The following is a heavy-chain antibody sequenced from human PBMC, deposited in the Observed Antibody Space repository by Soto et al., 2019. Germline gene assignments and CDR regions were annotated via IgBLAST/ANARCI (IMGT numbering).Heavy chain of an antibody. CDR2: ISAYNGNT. CDR3: ARIHLGDKDMVSYYYGMDV. Sequence: ASVKVSCKASGYTFTSYGISWVRQAPGQGLEWMGWISAYNGNTNYAQKLQGRVTMTTDTSTSTAYMELRSLRSDDTAVYYCARIHLGDKDMVSYYYGMDVWGQGTTVSVSS. D-gene: IGHD5-18*01. CDR1: GYTFTSYG. J-gene: IGHJ6*02. V-gene: IGHV1-18*04.